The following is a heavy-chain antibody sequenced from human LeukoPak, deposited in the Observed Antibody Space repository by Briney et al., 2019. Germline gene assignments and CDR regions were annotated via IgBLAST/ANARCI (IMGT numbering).Heavy chain of an antibody. V-gene: IGHV4-31*03. CDR1: GGSISSGGYY. CDR3: ARGNYDSSGYPAYYFDY. CDR2: IYYSRST. Sequence: SHTLSLTCTVSGGSISSGGYYWSWIRQHPGKSLEWIGYIYYSRSTYYHPSLKSRVTISVDTSKNQFSLKLSPVTAADTAVYYGARGNYDSSGYPAYYFDYWGQGTLVTVSS. D-gene: IGHD3-22*01. J-gene: IGHJ4*02.